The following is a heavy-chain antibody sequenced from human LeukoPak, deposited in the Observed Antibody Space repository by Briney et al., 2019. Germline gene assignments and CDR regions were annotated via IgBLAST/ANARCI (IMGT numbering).Heavy chain of an antibody. D-gene: IGHD4-11*01. J-gene: IGHJ4*02. V-gene: IGHV4-34*01. CDR1: GGSFSGYY. Sequence: SETLSLTCAVYGGSFSGYYWSWIRQPPGKGLEWIGEINHSGSTNYNPSLKSRVTISVDTSKNQFSLKLSSVTAADTAVYYCASSNSDAPLGYWGQGTLVTVSS. CDR2: INHSGST. CDR3: ASSNSDAPLGY.